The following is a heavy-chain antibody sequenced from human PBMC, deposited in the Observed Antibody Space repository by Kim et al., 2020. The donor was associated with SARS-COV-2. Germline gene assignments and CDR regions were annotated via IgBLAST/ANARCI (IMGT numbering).Heavy chain of an antibody. Sequence: ASVKVSCKTSGYTFTTYRMNWVRQAPGQGPEWMGWINTNTGDPTYAQGFTGRFVFSLDTSVSTAYLQISSLKAEDAAVYYCARLFLNAFDIWGQGTMVTV. CDR2: INTNTGDP. V-gene: IGHV7-4-1*02. CDR1: GYTFTTYR. CDR3: ARLFLNAFDI. J-gene: IGHJ3*02.